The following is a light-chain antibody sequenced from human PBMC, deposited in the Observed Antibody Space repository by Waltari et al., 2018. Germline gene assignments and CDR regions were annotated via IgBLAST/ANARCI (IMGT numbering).Light chain of an antibody. CDR3: QHYYNYPIT. CDR1: HAISNY. Sequence: AIRMTQSPSSFSASTGDTITMTCRASHAISNYLVWYQQKPGRAPKLLIYAASTLQDGVPSRFSGSGSGTDFTRTISYLQSEDFATYYCQHYYNYPITFGGGTKVEIK. CDR2: AAS. V-gene: IGKV1-8*01. J-gene: IGKJ4*01.